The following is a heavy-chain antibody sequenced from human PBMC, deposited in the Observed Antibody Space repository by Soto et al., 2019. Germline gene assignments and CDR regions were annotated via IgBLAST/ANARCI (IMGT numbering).Heavy chain of an antibody. J-gene: IGHJ6*02. CDR1: GFTFSSYS. Sequence: EVQLVESGGGLVKPGGSLRLSCAASGFTFSSYSMNWVRQAPGKGLEWVSSISSSSSYIYYADSVKGRFTISRDNAKNSLYVQMNSLRAEDTAVYYCARDRSGTPAGYGMDVWGQGTTVTVSS. V-gene: IGHV3-21*01. D-gene: IGHD2-15*01. CDR3: ARDRSGTPAGYGMDV. CDR2: ISSSSSYI.